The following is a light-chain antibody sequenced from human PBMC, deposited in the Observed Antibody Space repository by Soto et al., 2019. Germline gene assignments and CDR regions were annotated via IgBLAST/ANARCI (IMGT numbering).Light chain of an antibody. CDR2: EVS. CDR3: CSYAGSDNWV. Sequence: QSVLTQPASVSGSPGQSITISCTGTSSDVGSYNLVSWYQQHPGKAPKVMIYEVSKRPSGVSSRFSGSKSGNTASLTISGLQAEDEADYYCCSYAGSDNWVFGGGTKVTVL. CDR1: SSDVGSYNL. J-gene: IGLJ2*01. V-gene: IGLV2-23*02.